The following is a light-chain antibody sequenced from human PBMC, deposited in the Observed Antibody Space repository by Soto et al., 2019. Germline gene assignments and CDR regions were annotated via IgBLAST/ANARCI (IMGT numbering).Light chain of an antibody. CDR2: GNN. V-gene: IGLV1-40*01. Sequence: QAVVTQPPSVSGAPGQTITISCTESSSNIGAGYDVHWYQQLPGRAPKLLIYGNNNRPSGVPDRFSGSKSGTSVSLAITGLRGEDEADYHCQSYDSSLTNAVFGGGTQLTVL. CDR3: QSYDSSLTNAV. CDR1: SSNIGAGYD. J-gene: IGLJ2*01.